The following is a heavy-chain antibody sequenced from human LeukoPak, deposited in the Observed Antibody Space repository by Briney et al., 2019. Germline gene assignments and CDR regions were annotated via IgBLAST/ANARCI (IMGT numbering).Heavy chain of an antibody. J-gene: IGHJ3*02. D-gene: IGHD2-15*01. V-gene: IGHV7-4-1*02. Sequence: ASVKVSCKASGYTFTSYAMNWVRQAPGQGLEWMGWINTNTGNPTYAQGFTGRFVFSLDTSVSTAYLQISSLKAEDTAVYYCARLPFYCSGGSCYLEQDDAFDIWGQGTMVTVSS. CDR2: INTNTGNP. CDR1: GYTFTSYA. CDR3: ARLPFYCSGGSCYLEQDDAFDI.